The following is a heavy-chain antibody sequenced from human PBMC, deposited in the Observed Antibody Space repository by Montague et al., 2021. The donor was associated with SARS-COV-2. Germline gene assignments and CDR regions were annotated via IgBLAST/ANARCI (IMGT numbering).Heavy chain of an antibody. CDR1: GGSISSSSYY. D-gene: IGHD3-22*01. Sequence: SETLSLTCTVSGGSISSSSYYWGWIRQPPGKGLEWIGSIYYSGSTYYNPSLKSRVTISVDTSKNQFSLKLSSVTAADTAVYYCARHGKTRIAMMVVVIGHFDFWGQGTMVTVSS. CDR2: IYYSGST. J-gene: IGHJ4*02. CDR3: ARHGKTRIAMMVVVIGHFDF. V-gene: IGHV4-39*01.